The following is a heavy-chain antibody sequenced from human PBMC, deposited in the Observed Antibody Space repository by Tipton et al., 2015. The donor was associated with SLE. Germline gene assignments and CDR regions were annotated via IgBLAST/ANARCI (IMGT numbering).Heavy chain of an antibody. D-gene: IGHD3-10*01. CDR2: IYYSGST. CDR1: GGSISSSSYY. CDR3: ARGGSVRDYYYYGMDV. J-gene: IGHJ6*02. Sequence: TLSLTCTVSGGSISSSSYYWGWIRQPPGKGLEWIGSIYYSGSTYYNPSLKSRVTISVDTSKNQFSLKLSSVTAADTAVYYCARGGSVRDYYYYGMDVWGQGTTVTVSS. V-gene: IGHV4-39*07.